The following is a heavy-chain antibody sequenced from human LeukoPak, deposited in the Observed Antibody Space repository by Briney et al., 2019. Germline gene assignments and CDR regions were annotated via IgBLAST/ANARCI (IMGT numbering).Heavy chain of an antibody. J-gene: IGHJ4*02. CDR1: GFTFSSYG. CDR2: ISYDGSNK. V-gene: IGHV3-30*18. D-gene: IGHD1-26*01. CDR3: AKSPSGRSRISRFDY. Sequence: PGRSLRLSCAASGFTFSSYGMHWVRQAPGKGLEWVAVISYDGSNKYYADSVNGRFTTSRDNSKNTLSLQMNSLRAEDTAVYYCAKSPSGRSRISRFDYWGQGILVTVSS.